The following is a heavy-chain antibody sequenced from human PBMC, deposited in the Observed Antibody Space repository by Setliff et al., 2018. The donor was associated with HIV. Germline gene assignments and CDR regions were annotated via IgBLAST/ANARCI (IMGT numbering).Heavy chain of an antibody. J-gene: IGHJ5*02. D-gene: IGHD3-10*01. CDR1: GDTFNSHA. CDR2: IIPIFGTP. CDR3: ARGGYYYGSGKGNWFDP. Sequence: RASVKVSCKASGDTFNSHAISWVRQAPGQGLEWMGGIIPIFGTPNYAQKFKGRLTITADESTSTVYMELSSLRSEDTAVYYCARGGYYYGSGKGNWFDPWGQGTLVTVSS. V-gene: IGHV1-69*13.